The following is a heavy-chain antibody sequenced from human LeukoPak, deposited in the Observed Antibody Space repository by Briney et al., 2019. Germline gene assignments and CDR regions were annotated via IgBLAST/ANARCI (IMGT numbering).Heavy chain of an antibody. CDR1: GGTFSSYA. CDR2: IIPIFGTA. Sequence: ASVKVSCKASGGTFSSYAISWVRQAPGQGLEWMGGIIPIFGTANYAQKFQGRVTITADESTSTAYMELSSLRSEDTAVYYCATDLYGGSKIGFDYWGQGTLVTVSS. V-gene: IGHV1-69*01. CDR3: ATDLYGGSKIGFDY. J-gene: IGHJ4*02. D-gene: IGHD4-23*01.